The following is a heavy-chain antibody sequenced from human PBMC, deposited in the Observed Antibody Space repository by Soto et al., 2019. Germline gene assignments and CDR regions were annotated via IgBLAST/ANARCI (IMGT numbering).Heavy chain of an antibody. CDR2: IIPIFGTA. CDR3: ALRIQSGYYYYYGMDV. D-gene: IGHD5-18*01. V-gene: IGHV1-69*13. Sequence: SVKVTCKASGGTFSSYAISWVRQAPGQGLEWMGGIIPIFGTANYAQKFQGRVTITADESTSTAYMELSSLRSEDTAVYYCALRIQSGYYYYYGMDVWGQGTTVTVSS. CDR1: GGTFSSYA. J-gene: IGHJ6*02.